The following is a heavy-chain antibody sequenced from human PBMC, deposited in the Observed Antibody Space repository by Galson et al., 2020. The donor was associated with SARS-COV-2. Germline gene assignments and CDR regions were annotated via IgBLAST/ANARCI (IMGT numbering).Heavy chain of an antibody. Sequence: GGSLRLSCAASGFTFSSYGIHWVRQAPGKGLEWVPVISYDVSNKYYADSVKGRFTISRDNSKNTLYLQMNSLRAEDTAVYYCAKSGTKRTYSRQQLVAGHYYYYGMDVWGQGTTVTVSS. V-gene: IGHV3-30*18. J-gene: IGHJ6*02. CDR2: ISYDVSNK. CDR1: GFTFSSYG. CDR3: AKSGTKRTYSRQQLVAGHYYYYGMDV. D-gene: IGHD6-13*01.